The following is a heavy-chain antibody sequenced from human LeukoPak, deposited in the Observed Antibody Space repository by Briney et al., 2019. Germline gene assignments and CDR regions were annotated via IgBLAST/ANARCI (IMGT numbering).Heavy chain of an antibody. J-gene: IGHJ4*02. Sequence: GGSLRLSCAASGFTFSSYGMHWVRQAPGKGLEWVAVISYDGSNKYYADSVKGRFTISRDNSKNTLYLQMNSLRAEDTAVYYCARELFEISDLDYWGQGTLVTVSS. V-gene: IGHV3-30*19. CDR3: ARELFEISDLDY. CDR2: ISYDGSNK. CDR1: GFTFSSYG. D-gene: IGHD3-10*02.